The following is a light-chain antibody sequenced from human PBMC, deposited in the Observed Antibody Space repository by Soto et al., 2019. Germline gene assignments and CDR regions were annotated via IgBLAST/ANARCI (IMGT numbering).Light chain of an antibody. J-gene: IGKJ1*01. Sequence: MVLKQYPNTLSCSAVERATLSSRASQSVSSSYLAWYQQKPGQAPRLLIYGASSRATGIPDRFSGSGSGTDFTLTISRLEPEDFAVYYCQQYGSSGTFAQGTEVDIK. V-gene: IGKV3-20*01. CDR3: QQYGSSGT. CDR1: QSVSSSY. CDR2: GAS.